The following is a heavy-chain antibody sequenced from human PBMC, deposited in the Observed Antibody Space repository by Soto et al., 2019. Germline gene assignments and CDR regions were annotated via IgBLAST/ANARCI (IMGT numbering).Heavy chain of an antibody. Sequence: PGGSLRLSCAASGFTFSSYGMHWVRQAPGKGLEWVAVISYDGSNKYYADSVKGRFTISRDNSKNTLYLQMNSLRAEDTAVYYCARERQGYYDFWSGSGYGYWGQGTLVTVSS. J-gene: IGHJ4*02. CDR1: GFTFSSYG. CDR3: ARERQGYYDFWSGSGYGY. CDR2: ISYDGSNK. D-gene: IGHD3-3*01. V-gene: IGHV3-30*03.